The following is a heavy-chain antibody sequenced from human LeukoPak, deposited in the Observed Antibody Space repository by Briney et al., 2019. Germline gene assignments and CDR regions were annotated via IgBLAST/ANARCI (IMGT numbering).Heavy chain of an antibody. V-gene: IGHV3-48*03. J-gene: IGHJ3*02. Sequence: GGSLRLSCAASGFTFSSYEMNWVRQAPGKGPEWVSYISSSGSTIYYADSVKGRFTISRDNAKNSLYLQMNSLRAEDTAVYYCAREDIAGFGAFDIWGQGTMVTVSS. CDR2: ISSSGSTI. CDR3: AREDIAGFGAFDI. CDR1: GFTFSSYE. D-gene: IGHD2-15*01.